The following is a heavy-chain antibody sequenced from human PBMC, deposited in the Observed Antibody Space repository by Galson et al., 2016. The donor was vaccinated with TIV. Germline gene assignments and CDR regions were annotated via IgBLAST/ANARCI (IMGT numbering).Heavy chain of an antibody. Sequence: SVKVSCKASGGTLNNYAINWVRQAPGHGLEWMGGVLPISGSTNFAQNFQGRVTITTDKFTGTVYMELSSLRSGDTAVYFCARDFPCGGAYYYMDVWGKGTTVTVSS. CDR1: GGTLNNYA. CDR3: ARDFPCGGAYYYMDV. D-gene: IGHD2-21*01. J-gene: IGHJ6*03. V-gene: IGHV1-69*05. CDR2: VLPISGST.